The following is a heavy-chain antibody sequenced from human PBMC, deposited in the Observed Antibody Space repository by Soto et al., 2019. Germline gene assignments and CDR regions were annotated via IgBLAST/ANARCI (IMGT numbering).Heavy chain of an antibody. J-gene: IGHJ3*02. CDR2: IKQDGSEK. CDR1: GFTFSSYW. V-gene: IGHV3-7*03. D-gene: IGHD3-22*01. Sequence: EVQLVESGGGLVQPGGSLRLSCAASGFTFSSYWMSWVRQAPGKGLEWVANIKQDGSEKYYVDSVKGRFTISRDNAKNSLYLQMNRLRAEDTVVYCCAREGGITMIVVVRDGGAFDIWGQGTMVTVSS. CDR3: AREGGITMIVVVRDGGAFDI.